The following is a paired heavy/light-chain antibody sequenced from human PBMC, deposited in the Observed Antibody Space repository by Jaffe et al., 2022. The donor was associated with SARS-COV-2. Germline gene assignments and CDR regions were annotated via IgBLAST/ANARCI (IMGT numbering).Light chain of an antibody. CDR3: QQYGSSPGGFT. Sequence: EIVLTQSPGTLSLSPGERATLSCRASQSVSSSYLAWYQQKPGQAPRLLIYGASSRATGIPDRFSGSGSGTDFTLTISRLEPEDFAVYYCQQYGSSPGGFTFGPGTKVDIK. CDR1: QSVSSSY. CDR2: GAS. J-gene: IGKJ3*01. V-gene: IGKV3-20*01.
Heavy chain of an antibody. CDR1: GGSISSYY. V-gene: IGHV4-59*01. CDR2: IYYSGST. J-gene: IGHJ4*02. D-gene: IGHD3-22*01. Sequence: QVQLQESGPGLVKPSETLSLTCTVSGGSISSYYWSWIRQPPGKGLEWIGYIYYSGSTNYNPSLKSRVTISVDTSKNQFSLKLSSVTAADTAVYYCASTDYYDSSGLPGYFDYWGQGTLVTVSS. CDR3: ASTDYYDSSGLPGYFDY.